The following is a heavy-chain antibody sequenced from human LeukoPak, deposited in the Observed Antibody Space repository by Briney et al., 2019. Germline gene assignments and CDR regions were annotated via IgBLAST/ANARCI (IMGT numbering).Heavy chain of an antibody. CDR3: ASCAAGNPGIGAFDI. Sequence: TLSLTCTVSGGSISSGGYYWSWIRQPPGKGLEWIGYIYHSGSTYYNPSLKSRVTISVERSKNQFSLKLSSVTAADTAVYYCASCAAGNPGIGAFDIWGQGTMVTVSS. CDR2: IYHSGST. CDR1: GGSISSGGYY. V-gene: IGHV4-30-2*01. J-gene: IGHJ3*02. D-gene: IGHD6-25*01.